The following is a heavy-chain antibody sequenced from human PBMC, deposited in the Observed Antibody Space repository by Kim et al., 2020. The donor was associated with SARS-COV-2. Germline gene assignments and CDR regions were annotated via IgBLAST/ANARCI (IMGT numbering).Heavy chain of an antibody. CDR3: AKDDRRVTGTALYFDY. J-gene: IGHJ4*02. V-gene: IGHV3-23*01. D-gene: IGHD6-19*01. Sequence: DSVKGRFTNSRENSENTMYLEMNSLRAEDTAVYFCAKDDRRVTGTALYFDYWGRGTLVAVSS.